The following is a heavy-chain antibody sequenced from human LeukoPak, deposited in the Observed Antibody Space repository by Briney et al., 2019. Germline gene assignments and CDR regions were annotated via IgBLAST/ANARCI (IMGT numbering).Heavy chain of an antibody. CDR3: ARGAARPSRTPDY. D-gene: IGHD6-6*01. CDR2: IIPIFGTA. V-gene: IGHV1-69*05. CDR1: GRTFSSYA. J-gene: IGHJ4*02. Sequence: ASVKVSCKASGRTFSSYAISWGRQAPGQGLEWMGGIIPIFGTANYAQKFQGRVTITTDESTSTAYMELSSLRSEDTAVYYCARGAARPSRTPDYWGQGTLVTVSS.